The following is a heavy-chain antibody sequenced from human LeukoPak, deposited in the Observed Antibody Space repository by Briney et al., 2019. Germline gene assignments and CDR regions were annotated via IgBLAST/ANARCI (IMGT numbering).Heavy chain of an antibody. D-gene: IGHD3-3*01. J-gene: IGHJ4*02. CDR2: IYTSGST. Sequence: PSETLSLTCGVSGYSISSGYYWSWIRQPAGKGLEWIGRIYTSGSTNYNPSLKSRVTISVDTSKNQFSLKLSSVTAADTAVYYCARDKGILGVGYYFDYWGQGTLVTVSS. CDR1: GYSISSGYY. V-gene: IGHV4-61*02. CDR3: ARDKGILGVGYYFDY.